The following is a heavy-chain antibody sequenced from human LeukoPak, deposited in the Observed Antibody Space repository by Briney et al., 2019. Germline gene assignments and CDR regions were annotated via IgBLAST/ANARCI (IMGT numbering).Heavy chain of an antibody. CDR2: ISWNSGSI. V-gene: IGHV3-9*01. J-gene: IGHJ6*02. CDR3: AKAATAMGSGDYYYYGMDV. CDR1: GFTFDDYA. Sequence: GGSLRLSCAASGFTFDDYAMHWVRQAPGKGLEWVSGISWNSGSIGYADSVKGRFTISRDNAKNSLYLQMNSLRAEDTALYYCAKAATAMGSGDYYYYGMDVWGQGTTVAVSS. D-gene: IGHD5-18*01.